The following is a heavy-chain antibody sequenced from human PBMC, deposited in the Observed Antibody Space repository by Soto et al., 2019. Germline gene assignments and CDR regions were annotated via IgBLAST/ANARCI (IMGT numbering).Heavy chain of an antibody. CDR2: IYYSGST. D-gene: IGHD4-17*01. Sequence: SETLSLTCTVSGGSISSYYWSWIRQPPGKGLEWIGYIYYSGSTNYNPSLKSRVTISVDTSKNQFSLKLSSVTAADTAVYYCARDKIDYGDYMDYYMDVWGKGTTVTVSS. V-gene: IGHV4-59*01. CDR1: GGSISSYY. CDR3: ARDKIDYGDYMDYYMDV. J-gene: IGHJ6*03.